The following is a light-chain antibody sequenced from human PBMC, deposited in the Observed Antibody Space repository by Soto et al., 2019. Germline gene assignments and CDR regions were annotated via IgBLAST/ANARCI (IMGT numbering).Light chain of an antibody. CDR2: EGS. CDR3: CSYAGSGTYV. V-gene: IGLV2-23*01. Sequence: QSVLTQPASVSGSPGQSITISCTGTSSDVGTYNLVSWYQQHPGKAPKIMIFEGSKRPSGVSNRFSGSMSGNTASLTISGLQVEDEAHYYCCSYAGSGTYVFGTGTKVTVL. CDR1: SSDVGTYNL. J-gene: IGLJ1*01.